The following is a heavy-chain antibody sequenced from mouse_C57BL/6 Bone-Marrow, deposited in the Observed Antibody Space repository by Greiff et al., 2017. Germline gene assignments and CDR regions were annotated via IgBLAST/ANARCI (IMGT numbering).Heavy chain of an antibody. CDR2: INPYNGGT. V-gene: IGHV1-19*01. J-gene: IGHJ1*03. CDR1: GYTFTDYY. D-gene: IGHD2-3*01. Sequence: VQLQQSGPVLVKPGASVKMSCKASGYTFTDYYMNWVKQSHGKSLEWIGVINPYNGGTSYNQKFKGKATLAVDKSSSTAYMELNSLTSEDSAVDYCARDDGYPHWYFDVWGTGTTVTVSS. CDR3: ARDDGYPHWYFDV.